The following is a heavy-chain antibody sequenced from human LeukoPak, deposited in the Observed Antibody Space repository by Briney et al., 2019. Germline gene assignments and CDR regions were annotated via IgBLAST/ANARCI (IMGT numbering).Heavy chain of an antibody. V-gene: IGHV4-4*07. D-gene: IGHD3-22*01. CDR2: IYSSGST. J-gene: IGHJ4*02. Sequence: SETLSLTCTVSGGSISSYFGSWIRQPAGKALEWIGRIYSSGSTDYNPSLKSRVTMSVDTSKNQFSLKLSAVTAADTAVYYCARVKGYDSSGFDYWGQGTLVTVSS. CDR3: ARVKGYDSSGFDY. CDR1: GGSISSYF.